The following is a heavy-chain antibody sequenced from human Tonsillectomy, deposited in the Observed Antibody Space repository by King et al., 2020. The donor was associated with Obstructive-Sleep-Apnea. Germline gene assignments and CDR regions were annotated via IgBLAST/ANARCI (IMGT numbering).Heavy chain of an antibody. J-gene: IGHJ4*02. CDR3: AKDRSSGWYGPLDY. Sequence: AQLVQSGGRLVQPGRSLRLSCAASGFTFDDYAMHWVRQAPGKGLEWVSGISWNSGSIGYADSVKGRFTISRDNAKNSLYLQMNSLRAEDTALYYCAKDRSSGWYGPLDYWGQGTLVTVSS. CDR1: GFTFDDYA. CDR2: ISWNSGSI. D-gene: IGHD6-19*01. V-gene: IGHV3-9*01.